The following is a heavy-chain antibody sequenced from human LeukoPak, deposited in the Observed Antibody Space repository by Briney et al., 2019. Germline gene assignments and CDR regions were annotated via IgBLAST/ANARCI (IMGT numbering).Heavy chain of an antibody. CDR2: ISYDGSNK. CDR1: GFTFSSYA. D-gene: IGHD3-3*01. Sequence: GGSLRLSRAASGFTFSSYAMHWVRQAPGKGLEWVAVISYDGSNKYYADSVKGRFTISRDNSKNTLYLQMNSLRAEDTAVYYCAREQTYYDFWSGHLRYWGQGTLVTVSS. CDR3: AREQTYYDFWSGHLRY. V-gene: IGHV3-30*01. J-gene: IGHJ4*02.